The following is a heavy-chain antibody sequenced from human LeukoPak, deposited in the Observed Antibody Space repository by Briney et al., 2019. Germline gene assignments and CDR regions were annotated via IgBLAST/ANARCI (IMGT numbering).Heavy chain of an antibody. D-gene: IGHD2-15*01. V-gene: IGHV3-21*01. CDR3: ARGYCSGGSCYWAFDI. J-gene: IGHJ3*02. CDR2: ISSSSSDI. Sequence: KTGGSLRLSCAASGFTFSSYSMNWVRQAPGKGLEWVSSISSSSSDIYYADSVKGRFTISRDNAKNSLYLQMNSLRAEDTAVFYCARGYCSGGSCYWAFDIWGQGTMVTVSS. CDR1: GFTFSSYS.